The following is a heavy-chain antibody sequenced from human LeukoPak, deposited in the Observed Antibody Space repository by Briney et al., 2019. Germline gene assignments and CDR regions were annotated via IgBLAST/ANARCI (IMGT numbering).Heavy chain of an antibody. J-gene: IGHJ4*02. CDR3: ARHYSGYEGFDY. CDR1: GYSFTSYR. CDR2: IDPSDSYT. D-gene: IGHD5-12*01. Sequence: GESLRISCKGSGYSFTSYRISWVRQMPGKGLEWIGRIDPSDSYTNYSPSFQGHVTISADKSISTAYLQWSSLKASDTAMYYCARHYSGYEGFDYWGQGTLVTVSS. V-gene: IGHV5-10-1*01.